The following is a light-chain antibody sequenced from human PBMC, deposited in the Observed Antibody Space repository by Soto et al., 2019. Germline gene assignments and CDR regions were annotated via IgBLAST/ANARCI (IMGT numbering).Light chain of an antibody. J-gene: IGKJ1*01. Sequence: DIQMTQSPSSLSASVGDRVTITCRASQSISSYLNWYQQKPGKAPKLLIYAASSLQSGVPSRFSGSGSGTDFTLTISSLQLEYFATYDCRHRYTTPSTFCQGTRVDIK. V-gene: IGKV1-39*01. CDR3: RHRYTTPST. CDR1: QSISSY. CDR2: AAS.